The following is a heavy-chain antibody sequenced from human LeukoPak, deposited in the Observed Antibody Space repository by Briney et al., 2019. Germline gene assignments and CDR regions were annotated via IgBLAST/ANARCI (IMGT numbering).Heavy chain of an antibody. CDR3: AKGRFLEWYIDY. V-gene: IGHV3-33*06. Sequence: PGGPLDSPWEGFDLTFSSYAWHWARKPPGRGLEGLAVIWYDGSNKYYADSVKGRFTISRDNSKNTLYLQMNSLRAEDTAVYYCAKGRFLEWYIDYWGQGTLVTVSS. D-gene: IGHD3-3*01. J-gene: IGHJ4*02. CDR1: DLTFSSYA. CDR2: IWYDGSNK.